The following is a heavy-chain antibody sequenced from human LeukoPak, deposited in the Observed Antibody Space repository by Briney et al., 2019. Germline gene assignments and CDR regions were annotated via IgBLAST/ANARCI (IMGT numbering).Heavy chain of an antibody. CDR2: ISYDGSDK. J-gene: IGHJ4*02. Sequence: PGGSLRLSCAASGFTFSSYGMHWVRQAPGKGLEWVAVISYDGSDKYSADSVKGRFTISRDNSKNTLYLQMNSLRAEDTAVYYCAKNDHYQGYSYGGIDYWGQGTLVTVSS. D-gene: IGHD5-18*01. CDR1: GFTFSSYG. CDR3: AKNDHYQGYSYGGIDY. V-gene: IGHV3-30*18.